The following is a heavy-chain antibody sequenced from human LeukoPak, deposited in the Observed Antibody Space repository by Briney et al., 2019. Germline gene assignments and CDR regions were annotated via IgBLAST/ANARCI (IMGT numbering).Heavy chain of an antibody. CDR2: ISDSGSTI. CDR3: AREGSSSANSKEFDY. V-gene: IGHV3-48*03. CDR1: GFTFNSYE. Sequence: GGSLRLSCAASGFTFNSYEFYWVRQAPGKGLEWVSYISDSGSTIYYADSVKGRFTISRDNAKNSLYLQMNSLRAEDTAVYYCAREGSSSANSKEFDYWGQGTLVTVSS. J-gene: IGHJ4*02. D-gene: IGHD6-6*01.